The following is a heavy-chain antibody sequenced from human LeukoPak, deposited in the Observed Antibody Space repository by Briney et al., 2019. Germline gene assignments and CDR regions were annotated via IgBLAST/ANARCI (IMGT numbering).Heavy chain of an antibody. CDR2: INSDGSST. J-gene: IGHJ3*02. V-gene: IGHV3-74*01. D-gene: IGHD5-12*01. CDR1: GFTFSSYW. Sequence: PGGSLRLSCAASGFTFSSYWMHWVRQAPGKGLVWVSRINSDGSSTSYADSVQGRFTISRDNAKNTLYLQMNGLRDEDTAVYHCARGTGYAAFDIWGRGTMVTVSS. CDR3: ARGTGYAAFDI.